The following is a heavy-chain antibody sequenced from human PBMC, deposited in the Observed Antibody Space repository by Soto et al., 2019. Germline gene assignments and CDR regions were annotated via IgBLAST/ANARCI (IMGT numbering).Heavy chain of an antibody. J-gene: IGHJ4*02. CDR2: ISGSGGST. D-gene: IGHD4-17*01. V-gene: IGHV3-23*01. CDR3: AKDLVTTVTTGYFDY. CDR1: GFTFSSYA. Sequence: LSCAASGFTFSSYAMSWVRQAPGKGLEWVSAISGSGGSTYYADSVKGRFTISRDNSKNTLYLQMNSLRAEDTAVYYCAKDLVTTVTTGYFDYWGQGTLVTVSS.